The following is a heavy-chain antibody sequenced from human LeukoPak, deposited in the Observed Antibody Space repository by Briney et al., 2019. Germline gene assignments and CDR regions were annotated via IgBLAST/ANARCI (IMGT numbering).Heavy chain of an antibody. CDR3: ASLTYYYGSGSYLFDY. CDR2: IKSDGRST. V-gene: IGHV3-74*01. J-gene: IGHJ4*02. Sequence: GGSLRLSCAVSGFTFSRYWMHWVRQAPGKGLVWVSRIKSDGRSTSYADSVKGRFTISRDNAKNTLYLQMNSLRADDTAVYYCASLTYYYGSGSYLFDYWGQGTLVTVSS. D-gene: IGHD3-10*01. CDR1: GFTFSRYW.